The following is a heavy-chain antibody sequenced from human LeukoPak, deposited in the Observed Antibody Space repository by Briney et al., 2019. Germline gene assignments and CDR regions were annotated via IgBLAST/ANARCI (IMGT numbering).Heavy chain of an antibody. J-gene: IGHJ4*02. CDR3: ARADYGCNSDFHY. CDR2: ISSDGSIS. V-gene: IGHV3-74*01. Sequence: GGSLRLSCAASGFTFSTYWMHWVRQAPGKGLVWVSRISSDGSISINADSVEGRFTVSRDNAKNTLYLQMNSLRVEDTAVYYCARADYGCNSDFHYWGQGTLV. D-gene: IGHD4-23*01. CDR1: GFTFSTYW.